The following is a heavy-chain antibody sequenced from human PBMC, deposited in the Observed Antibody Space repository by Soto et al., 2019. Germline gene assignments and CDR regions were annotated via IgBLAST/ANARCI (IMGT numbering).Heavy chain of an antibody. D-gene: IGHD3-22*01. V-gene: IGHV1-69*13. J-gene: IGHJ5*02. CDR1: GGTFSSYA. CDR3: ARELTMIVVVISPRGNWFDP. Sequence: SVKVSCKSSGGTFSSYAISCVRQAPGQGLEWMGGIIPIFGTANYAQKFQGRVTITADESTSTAYMELSSLRSEDTAVYYCARELTMIVVVISPRGNWFDPWGQGTLVTVSS. CDR2: IIPIFGTA.